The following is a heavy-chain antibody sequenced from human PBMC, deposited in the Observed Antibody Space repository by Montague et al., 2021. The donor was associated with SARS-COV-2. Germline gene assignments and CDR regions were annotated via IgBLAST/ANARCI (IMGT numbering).Heavy chain of an antibody. Sequence: SLRLSCAASVLTVSSNYMRWVRPAPWKGLEWVSVIYSGGSTYYADSVKGRFTISRDNSKNTLYLQMNILSDEDTAVYYCARDSYGMDFWGQGTTVTVSS. V-gene: IGHV3-66*02. CDR1: VLTVSSNY. CDR3: ARDSYGMDF. CDR2: IYSGGST. J-gene: IGHJ6*02.